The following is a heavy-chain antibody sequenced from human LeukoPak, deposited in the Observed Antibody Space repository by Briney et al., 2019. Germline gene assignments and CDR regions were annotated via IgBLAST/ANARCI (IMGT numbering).Heavy chain of an antibody. J-gene: IGHJ4*02. CDR3: ARSRLTSRQNISPFDY. D-gene: IGHD2-21*01. V-gene: IGHV1-2*02. CDR2: INPKSGGT. CDR1: GYTFTDYN. Sequence: EASVKVSCTASGYTFTDYNMHWVRQAPGQGLEWMGWINPKSGGTNYAPKFQGRVTMTRDTSISTAYMELRSLRSDDTAVYYCARSRLTSRQNISPFDYWGQGTLVTVSS.